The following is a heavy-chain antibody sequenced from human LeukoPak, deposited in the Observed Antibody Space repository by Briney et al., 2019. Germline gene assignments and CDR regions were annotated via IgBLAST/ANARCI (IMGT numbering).Heavy chain of an antibody. V-gene: IGHV4-39*01. Sequence: SETLSLTCTVSGGSISSSSYYWGWIRQPPGKGLEWIGSIYYSGSTYYNSSLKNRLTISVDTSKNQFSLKLSSVTAADTAVYYCARLQRNYYYYMDVWGKGTTVTVSS. CDR3: ARLQRNYYYYMDV. CDR2: IYYSGST. J-gene: IGHJ6*03. CDR1: GGSISSSSYY. D-gene: IGHD5-24*01.